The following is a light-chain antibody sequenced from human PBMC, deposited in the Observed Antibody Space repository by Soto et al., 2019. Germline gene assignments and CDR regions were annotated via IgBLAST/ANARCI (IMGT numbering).Light chain of an antibody. CDR1: SSNIGSNT. CDR3: AAWDDSLNGHVV. CDR2: SNN. V-gene: IGLV1-44*01. Sequence: QSVLTQPPSASGTPGQRVTISCSGSSSNIGSNTVNWYQQLPGTAPKLLIYSNNQRPSGVPVRFSGSKSGTSASLAISGLQSEDEADYYCAAWDDSLNGHVVFGGGTQLTVL. J-gene: IGLJ2*01.